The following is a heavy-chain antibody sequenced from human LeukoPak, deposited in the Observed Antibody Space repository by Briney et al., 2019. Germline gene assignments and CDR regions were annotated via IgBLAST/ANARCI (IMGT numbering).Heavy chain of an antibody. CDR3: ARQPLYDILTGYYNYEDYYGMDV. CDR2: IYYSGST. V-gene: IGHV4-59*08. J-gene: IGHJ6*02. Sequence: PSETLSLTCTVSGGSISSYYWSWIRQPPGKGLEWIGYIYYSGSTNYNPSLKSRVTISVDTSKNQFSLKLSSVTAADTAVYYCARQPLYDILTGYYNYEDYYGMDVWGQGTTVTVSS. D-gene: IGHD3-9*01. CDR1: GGSISSYY.